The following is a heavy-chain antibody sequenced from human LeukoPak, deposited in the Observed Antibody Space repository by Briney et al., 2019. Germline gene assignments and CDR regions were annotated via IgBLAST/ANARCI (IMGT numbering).Heavy chain of an antibody. V-gene: IGHV3-23*01. CDR3: ARERYDWYQLERAFDY. Sequence: GGSLRLSCAASGFTFSSYAMSWVRQAPGKGLEWVSTISGSGGSTYYADSVKGRFTISRDNSKNTLYLQMNSLRAEDTAVYYCARERYDWYQLERAFDYWGQGTLVTVSS. D-gene: IGHD2-2*01. J-gene: IGHJ4*02. CDR2: ISGSGGST. CDR1: GFTFSSYA.